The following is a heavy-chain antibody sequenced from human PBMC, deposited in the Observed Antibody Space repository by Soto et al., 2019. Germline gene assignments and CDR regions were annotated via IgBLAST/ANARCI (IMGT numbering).Heavy chain of an antibody. CDR2: ASGSGTQT. D-gene: IGHD1-26*01. CDR3: AKDFVVGATISSFDY. Sequence: GGSLRLSCAASGFTFFDYAMTWVRQAPGKGLEWVSTASGSGTQTYYADSVKGRFTISRDNSKNTLYLQMNTLRVEDTAVYYCAKDFVVGATISSFDYWGQGTLVTVSS. J-gene: IGHJ4*02. V-gene: IGHV3-23*01. CDR1: GFTFFDYA.